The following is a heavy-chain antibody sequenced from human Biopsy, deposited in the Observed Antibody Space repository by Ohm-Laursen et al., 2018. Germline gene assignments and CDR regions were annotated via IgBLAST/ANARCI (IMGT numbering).Heavy chain of an antibody. J-gene: IGHJ4*02. CDR1: GYSISSGYY. CDR3: ARGQALKSFDY. CDR2: IYHSGST. V-gene: IGHV4-38-2*01. Sequence: SETLSLTCAVSGYSISSGYYWGWIRQPPGKGLEWIGGIYHSGSTYYTPSLKSRVTISVYTSKNQFSLKLSSVTAADTAGYYCARGQALKSFDYWGQGTLVTVSS.